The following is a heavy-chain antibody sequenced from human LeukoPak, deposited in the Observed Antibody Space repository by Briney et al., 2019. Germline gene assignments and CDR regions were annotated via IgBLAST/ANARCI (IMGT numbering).Heavy chain of an antibody. J-gene: IGHJ4*02. V-gene: IGHV4-39*01. CDR2: IYYSGST. CDR3: ARRLRWQPKNFDY. Sequence: SETLSLTCTVSGGSMSSSSYYWGWIRQPPGKGLEWIGSIYYSGSTYYNPSLKSRVTISVDTSKNQFSLKLSSVTAADTAVYYCARRLRWQPKNFDYWGQGTLVTVSS. D-gene: IGHD4-23*01. CDR1: GGSMSSSSYY.